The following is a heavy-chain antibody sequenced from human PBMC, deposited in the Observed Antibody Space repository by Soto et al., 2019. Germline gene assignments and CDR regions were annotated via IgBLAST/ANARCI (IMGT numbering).Heavy chain of an antibody. V-gene: IGHV1-2*02. CDR3: ARDPAGVNWFDP. Sequence: GXSVKVSCIASGCTFTGYYMHWLGQAPGQGLEWMGWINPNSGGTNYAQKFQGRVTMTRDTSNSPAHMELSRVRSDDTAVYYRARDPAGVNWFDPWGQGTLVTVSS. CDR2: INPNSGGT. J-gene: IGHJ5*02. CDR1: GCTFTGYY. D-gene: IGHD3-10*01.